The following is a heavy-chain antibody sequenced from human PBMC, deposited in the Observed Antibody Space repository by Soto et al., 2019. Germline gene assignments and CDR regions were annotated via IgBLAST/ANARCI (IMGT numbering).Heavy chain of an antibody. J-gene: IGHJ4*02. V-gene: IGHV3-64*01. Sequence: EVQLAESGGGMVQPGGSLRLSCVASGFTFSSYDMHWVRQAPGKGLEYVSSISSNGGTTYYGNSVKGRFTISRDNSKNTLYLQVVSLRAEDMDVHYCVRRVSGNYDYWGQGTLVTVSS. D-gene: IGHD1-7*01. CDR1: GFTFSSYD. CDR3: VRRVSGNYDY. CDR2: ISSNGGTT.